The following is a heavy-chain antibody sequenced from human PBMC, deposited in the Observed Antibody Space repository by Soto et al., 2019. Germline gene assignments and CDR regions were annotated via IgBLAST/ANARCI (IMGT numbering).Heavy chain of an antibody. CDR1: GDSVSSGNYY. D-gene: IGHD1-1*01. J-gene: IGHJ6*02. CDR3: ARDKNWNDHGMDV. Sequence: SETLSLTCTVSGDSVSSGNYYWTWIRQPPGKGLEWIGYIYYSGSTYYNPSLKSRVTISVDTSKNQFSLKLSSVTAADTAVYYCARDKNWNDHGMDVWGQGTTVTVSS. V-gene: IGHV4-30-4*08. CDR2: IYYSGST.